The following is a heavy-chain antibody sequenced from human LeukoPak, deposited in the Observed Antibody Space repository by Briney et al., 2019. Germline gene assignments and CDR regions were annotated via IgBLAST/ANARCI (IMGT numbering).Heavy chain of an antibody. CDR3: ARDDTSYWYFDL. Sequence: SETLSLTCTVSGGSISSYYWSWIRQPAGKGLEWIGRIYTSGSTDYNPSLKSRVTMSVDTSKNQFSLKLSSVTAADTAVYYCARDDTSYWYFDLWGRGTLVTVSS. CDR1: GGSISSYY. CDR2: IYTSGST. D-gene: IGHD2-2*01. J-gene: IGHJ2*01. V-gene: IGHV4-4*07.